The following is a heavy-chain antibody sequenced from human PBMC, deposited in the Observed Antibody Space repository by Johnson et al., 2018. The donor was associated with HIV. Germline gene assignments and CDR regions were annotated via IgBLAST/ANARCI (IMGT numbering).Heavy chain of an antibody. CDR3: ARVSSSVTTARYGAFDI. CDR1: GFTFSSYA. J-gene: IGHJ3*02. V-gene: IGHV3-NL1*01. Sequence: QVQLVESGGGVVQPGRSLRLSCAASGFTFSSYAMHWVRQAPGKGLEWVAVIYSGGSTYYADSVKGRFTISRDNSKNTLYPQMNSLRAEDTAVYYCARVSSSVTTARYGAFDIWGQGTMVIVSS. CDR2: IYSGGST. D-gene: IGHD4-17*01.